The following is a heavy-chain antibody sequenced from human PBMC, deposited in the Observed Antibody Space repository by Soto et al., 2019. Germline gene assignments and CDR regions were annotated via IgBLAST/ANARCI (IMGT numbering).Heavy chain of an antibody. J-gene: IGHJ4*02. Sequence: XTLSLTCAISGDSVSSNSAAWNCLRQSPSRGLEWLGRTYYRSRWYNDYAVSVKSRITVNPDTSKNQFSLHLNSLTPEDTAVYYCARTWFGELLPDYWGQGTLVTVSS. CDR1: GDSVSSNSAA. D-gene: IGHD3-10*01. CDR2: TYYRSRWYN. CDR3: ARTWFGELLPDY. V-gene: IGHV6-1*01.